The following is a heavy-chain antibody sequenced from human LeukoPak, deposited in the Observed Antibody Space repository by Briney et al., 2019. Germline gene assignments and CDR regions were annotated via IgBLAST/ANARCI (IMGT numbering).Heavy chain of an antibody. CDR1: GFTFSSYG. CDR3: AKEVVVVITAPTEAGFDY. V-gene: IGHV3-23*01. CDR2: ISGSGDST. Sequence: GGSLRLSCAASGFTFSSYGMHWVRQAPGKGLEWVSAISGSGDSTYSADSMKGRFTISRDNSKNTLHLQMNSLRAEDTAVYYCAKEVVVVITAPTEAGFDYWGQGTLVTVSS. D-gene: IGHD3-22*01. J-gene: IGHJ4*02.